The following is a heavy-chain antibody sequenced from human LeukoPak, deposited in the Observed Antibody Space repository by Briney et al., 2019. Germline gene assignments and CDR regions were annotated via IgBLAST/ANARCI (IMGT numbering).Heavy chain of an antibody. V-gene: IGHV3-30*18. J-gene: IGHJ4*02. CDR3: AKEGPITMVRGVPTLYFDY. D-gene: IGHD3-10*01. Sequence: GGSLRLSCAASGFTFSSYGMHWVRQAPGKGLEWVAVISYDGSNKYYADSVKGRFTISRDNSKNTLYLQMNSLRAEDTAVFYCAKEGPITMVRGVPTLYFDYWGQGALVTVSS. CDR2: ISYDGSNK. CDR1: GFTFSSYG.